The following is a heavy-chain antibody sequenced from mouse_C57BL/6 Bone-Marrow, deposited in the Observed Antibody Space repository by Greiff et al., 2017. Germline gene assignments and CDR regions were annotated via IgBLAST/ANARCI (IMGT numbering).Heavy chain of an antibody. Sequence: VKVVESGGGLVKPGGSLKLSCAASGFTFSSYAMSWVRQTPEKRLEWVATISDGGSYTYYPDNVKGRFTISRDNAKNNLYLQMSHLKSEDTAMYYCAGTGHYFDYWGQGTTLTVSS. D-gene: IGHD4-1*01. CDR3: AGTGHYFDY. CDR2: ISDGGSYT. CDR1: GFTFSSYA. V-gene: IGHV5-4*03. J-gene: IGHJ2*01.